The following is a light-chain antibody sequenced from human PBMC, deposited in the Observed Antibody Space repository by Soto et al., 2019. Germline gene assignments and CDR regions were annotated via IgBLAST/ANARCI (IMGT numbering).Light chain of an antibody. CDR1: SNDVGTYNL. J-gene: IGLJ2*01. CDR2: EAS. Sequence: QSVLTQPASGSGSPGQSITISCTGISNDVGTYNLVSWYQHHPGKAPKLIIYEASKRPSGVPNRFSGSKSGNTASLTISGLHADDEADYYCCSYGRSVVFGGGIKLTVL. CDR3: CSYGRSVV. V-gene: IGLV2-23*01.